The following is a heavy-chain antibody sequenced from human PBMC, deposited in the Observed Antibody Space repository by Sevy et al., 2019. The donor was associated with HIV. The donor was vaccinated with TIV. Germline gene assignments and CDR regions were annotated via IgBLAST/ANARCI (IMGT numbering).Heavy chain of an antibody. CDR2: ISAYNGNT. V-gene: IGHV1-18*01. CDR1: GYTFTSYG. Sequence: ASVKVSCKASGYTFTSYGISWVRQAPGQGLEWRGWISAYNGNTNDAQKLQGRVTMTTDTSTSTAYMELRSLRSDDTAVYYCARDQISNYCSSTSCQRPDYWGQGTLVTVSS. J-gene: IGHJ4*02. CDR3: ARDQISNYCSSTSCQRPDY. D-gene: IGHD2-2*01.